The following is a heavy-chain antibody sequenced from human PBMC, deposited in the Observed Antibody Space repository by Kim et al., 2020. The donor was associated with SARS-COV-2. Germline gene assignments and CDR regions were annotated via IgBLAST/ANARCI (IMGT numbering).Heavy chain of an antibody. CDR1: GGSISSYY. D-gene: IGHD3-9*01. CDR2: IYYSGST. CDR3: ARGYFDWSFDY. V-gene: IGHV4-59*01. J-gene: IGHJ4*02. Sequence: SETLSLTCTVSGGSISSYYWSWIRQPPGKGLEWIGYIYYSGSTNYNPSLKSRVTISVDTSKNQFSLKLSSVTAADTAVYYCARGYFDWSFDYWGRGTLVTVSS.